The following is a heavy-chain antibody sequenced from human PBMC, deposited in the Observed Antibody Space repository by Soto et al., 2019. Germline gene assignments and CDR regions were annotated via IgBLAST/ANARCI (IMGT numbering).Heavy chain of an antibody. CDR3: ATHYDILTGSPSHHFDY. V-gene: IGHV4-39*01. J-gene: IGHJ4*02. D-gene: IGHD3-9*01. CDR2: IYYSGST. CDR1: GGSISSSSYY. Sequence: QLQLQESGPGLVKPSETLSLTCTVSGGSISSSSYYWGWIRQPPGKGLEWIGSIYYSGSTYYNPSLKSRVTISVDTSKNQFSLKLSPVTAADTAVYYCATHYDILTGSPSHHFDYWGQGTLVTVSS.